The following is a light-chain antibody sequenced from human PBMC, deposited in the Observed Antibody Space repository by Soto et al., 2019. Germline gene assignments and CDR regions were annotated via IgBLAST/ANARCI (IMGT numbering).Light chain of an antibody. CDR2: DVN. CDR3: TSWTTSTTMI. Sequence: QSALTQPASVSGSPGQSITISCTGTSSDIGAYNFVSRYQQHPGKAPKLMLYDVNIRPSGVSNRFSGSKSGNTASLTISGLQAEDEADYYCTSWTTSTTMIFGGGTQLTDL. V-gene: IGLV2-14*03. CDR1: SSDIGAYNF. J-gene: IGLJ2*01.